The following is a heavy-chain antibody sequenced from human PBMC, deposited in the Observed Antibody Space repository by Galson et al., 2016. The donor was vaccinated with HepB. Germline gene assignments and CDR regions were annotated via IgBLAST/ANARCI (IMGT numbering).Heavy chain of an antibody. D-gene: IGHD2-2*01. CDR2: IYSCGRT. Sequence: SLRLSCAASGCTVSNNYMTWVRQAPGKGLEWVSRIYSCGRTDYADSVKGRFTITRHNPKNTLFLQMNSLRAEDTAVYYCGRKSDSSTHVGDIWGQGTMVTVSS. V-gene: IGHV3-66*01. J-gene: IGHJ3*02. CDR3: GRKSDSSTHVGDI. CDR1: GCTVSNNY.